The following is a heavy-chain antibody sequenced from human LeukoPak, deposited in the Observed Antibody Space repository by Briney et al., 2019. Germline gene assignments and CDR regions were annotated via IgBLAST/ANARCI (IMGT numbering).Heavy chain of an antibody. Sequence: PGGSLRLSCAASAFTVSGNYMSWVRQAPGKGLEWVSAIYSAGNTYYADSVKGRFTISRDNSKNTLYLQMNSLRAEDTAVYYCARALASGSSAFDYWGQGTLVTVSS. V-gene: IGHV3-66*01. CDR2: IYSAGNT. J-gene: IGHJ4*02. CDR1: AFTVSGNY. CDR3: ARALASGSSAFDY. D-gene: IGHD1-26*01.